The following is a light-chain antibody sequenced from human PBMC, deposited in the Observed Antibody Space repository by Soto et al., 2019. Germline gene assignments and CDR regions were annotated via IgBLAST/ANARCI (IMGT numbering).Light chain of an antibody. CDR3: HHYTRA. Sequence: SSSDVPTFIGDRVTLTCRASQSISTWLAWYQQKPGKAPKLLIFGASTLESGVPSRFSGSASGTDFTLTITSLQPDDFATYYCHHYTRAFGQGTKVDIK. CDR2: GAS. J-gene: IGKJ1*01. CDR1: QSISTW. V-gene: IGKV1-5*01.